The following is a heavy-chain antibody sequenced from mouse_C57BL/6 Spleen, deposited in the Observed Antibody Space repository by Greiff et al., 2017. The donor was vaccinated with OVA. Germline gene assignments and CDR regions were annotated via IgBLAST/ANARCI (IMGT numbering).Heavy chain of an antibody. CDR2: ISDGGSYT. D-gene: IGHD2-3*01. Sequence: EVKLVESGGGLVKPGGSLKLSCAASGFTFSSYAMSWVRQTPEKRLEWVATISDGGSYTYYPDNVKGRFTISRDNAKNNLYLQMSHLKSEDTAMYYCARVEGWLLPYYFDYWGQGTTLTVSS. J-gene: IGHJ2*01. CDR1: GFTFSSYA. CDR3: ARVEGWLLPYYFDY. V-gene: IGHV5-4*03.